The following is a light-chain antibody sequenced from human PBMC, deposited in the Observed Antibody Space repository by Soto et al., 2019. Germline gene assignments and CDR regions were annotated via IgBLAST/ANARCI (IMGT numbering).Light chain of an antibody. CDR1: NNGSKN. CDR2: DDS. Sequence: SYELTQPPSLSAAPGQTARMTCGGDNNGSKNVHWYQQKAGQATKLVDYDDSDRPSGTPERVAGANSGNTASLAISGVEAGEESDYYCQVYEARRDHVVFGGGIKLTVL. CDR3: QVYEARRDHVV. V-gene: IGLV3-21*02. J-gene: IGLJ2*01.